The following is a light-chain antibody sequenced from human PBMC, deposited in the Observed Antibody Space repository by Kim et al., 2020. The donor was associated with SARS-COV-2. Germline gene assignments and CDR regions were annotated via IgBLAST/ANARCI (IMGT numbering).Light chain of an antibody. CDR3: QIRGTGIRV. CDR1: DGHSTYA. V-gene: IGLV4-69*01. J-gene: IGLJ3*02. CDR2: LNSDGSY. Sequence: QLVLTQSPSASASLGASVKFTCTLSDGHSTYAIAWHQRQPEKGPRYLMKLNSDGSYTRADGIPDRFAGSRSGAGRYLTISRLQAEDEADYYCQIRGTGIRVFGGGTQLTVL.